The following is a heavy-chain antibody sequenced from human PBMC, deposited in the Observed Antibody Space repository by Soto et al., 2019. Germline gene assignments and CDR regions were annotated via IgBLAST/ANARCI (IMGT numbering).Heavy chain of an antibody. CDR2: IYYSGST. CDR1: GGSISSYY. D-gene: IGHD3-10*01. CDR3: ARLWFGELFGSYYFDY. Sequence: QVQLQESGPGLVKPSETLSLTCTVSGGSISSYYWSWIRQPPGKGLEWIGYIYYSGSTNYNPSLTSRATISVDTSKNQFSLKLSSVTAADTAVYYCARLWFGELFGSYYFDYWGQGTLATVSS. J-gene: IGHJ4*02. V-gene: IGHV4-59*01.